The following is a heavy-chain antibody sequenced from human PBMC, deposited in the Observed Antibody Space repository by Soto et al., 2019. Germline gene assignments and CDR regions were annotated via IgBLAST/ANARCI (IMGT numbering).Heavy chain of an antibody. Sequence: GGSLRLSCAASGFTFSSHWMTWVRQAPGKGLEWVAYMKEDGSEIYYVDSVKGRFTISRDNAKNSLYLQMSSLRVEDTAVYYCARGVYSFDYWGPGPLVTVSS. V-gene: IGHV3-7*04. CDR1: GFTFSSHW. CDR3: ARGVYSFDY. CDR2: MKEDGSEI. J-gene: IGHJ4*02. D-gene: IGHD6-6*01.